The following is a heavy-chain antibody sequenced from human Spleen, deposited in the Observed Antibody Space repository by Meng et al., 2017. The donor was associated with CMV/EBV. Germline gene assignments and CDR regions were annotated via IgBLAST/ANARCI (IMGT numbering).Heavy chain of an antibody. CDR2: IYYSEST. Sequence: SGGSISSSSDYWGWIRPPPGKGLEWIGSIYYSESTYYNPSLKSRVTISVDTSKNQFSLKLSSVTAADTAVYYCARTDAVSYSGSSRDYWGQGTLVTVSS. V-gene: IGHV4-39*01. D-gene: IGHD1-26*01. CDR1: GGSISSSSDY. CDR3: ARTDAVSYSGSSRDY. J-gene: IGHJ4*02.